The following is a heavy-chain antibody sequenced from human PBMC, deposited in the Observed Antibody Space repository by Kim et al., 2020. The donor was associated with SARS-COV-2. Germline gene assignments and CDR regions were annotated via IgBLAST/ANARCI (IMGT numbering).Heavy chain of an antibody. V-gene: IGHV3-21*01. CDR1: GFTFSSYS. D-gene: IGHD3-16*02. J-gene: IGHJ4*02. Sequence: GGSLRLSCAASGFTFSSYSMNWVRQAPGKGLEWVSSISSSSSYIYYADSVKGRFTISRDNAKNSLYLQMNSLRAEDTAVYYCARDIPITRLRLGELSSVEYYFDYWGQGTLVTVSS. CDR2: ISSSSSYI. CDR3: ARDIPITRLRLGELSSVEYYFDY.